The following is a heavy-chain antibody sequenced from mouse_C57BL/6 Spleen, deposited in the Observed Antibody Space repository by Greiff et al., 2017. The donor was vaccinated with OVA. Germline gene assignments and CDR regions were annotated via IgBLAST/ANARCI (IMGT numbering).Heavy chain of an antibody. Sequence: VQLQESGPELVKPGASVKISCKASGYAFSSSWMNWVKQRPGKGLEWIGRIYPGDGDTNYNGKFKGKATLTADKSSSTAYMQLSSLTSEDSAVYFCARGGATYWGQGTLVTVSA. V-gene: IGHV1-82*01. CDR1: GYAFSSSW. CDR3: ARGGATY. J-gene: IGHJ3*01. CDR2: IYPGDGDT.